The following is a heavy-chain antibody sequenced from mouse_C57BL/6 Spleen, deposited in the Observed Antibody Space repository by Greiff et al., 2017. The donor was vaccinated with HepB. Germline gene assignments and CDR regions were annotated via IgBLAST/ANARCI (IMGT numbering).Heavy chain of an antibody. CDR2: IDPSDSYT. CDR3: ARLGGQLRLRRYFDY. CDR1: GYTFTSYW. D-gene: IGHD3-2*02. J-gene: IGHJ2*01. V-gene: IGHV1-69*01. Sequence: QVQLQQPGAELVMPGASVKLSCKASGYTFTSYWMHWVKQRPGQGLEWIGEIDPSDSYTNYNQKFKGKSTLTVDKSSSTAYMQLSSLTSEDSAVYYCARLGGQLRLRRYFDYWGQGTTLTVSS.